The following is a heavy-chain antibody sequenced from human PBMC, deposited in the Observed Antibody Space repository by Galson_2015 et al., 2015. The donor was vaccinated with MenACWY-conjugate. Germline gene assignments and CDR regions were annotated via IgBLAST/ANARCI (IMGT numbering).Heavy chain of an antibody. D-gene: IGHD1-26*01. CDR3: AKALGTRRSIVGVTNGLDV. CDR2: ISSGGNT. Sequence: SLRLSCAASGFMFNIYGMSWVRQAPGKGLQWVSTISSGGNTYYADSVKGRFTISRDNSQNTLYLQMNSLRVEDTALCYCAKALGTRRSIVGVTNGLDVWGQGTTVTVSS. CDR1: GFMFNIYG. J-gene: IGHJ6*02. V-gene: IGHV3-23*01.